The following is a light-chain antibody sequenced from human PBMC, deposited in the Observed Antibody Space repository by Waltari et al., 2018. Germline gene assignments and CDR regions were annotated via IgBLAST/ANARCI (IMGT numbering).Light chain of an antibody. Sequence: QSVLTQPPSVSGAPAQRVPISCPGSGSNIGAGYDFHWYQQLPRAAPKLLIYGSTSRPLGVPDRFFGSTSGTSASLAITGLQAEDEADYYCQSYDTSLRVVFGGGTKLTVL. CDR2: GST. V-gene: IGLV1-40*01. J-gene: IGLJ2*01. CDR3: QSYDTSLRVV. CDR1: GSNIGAGYD.